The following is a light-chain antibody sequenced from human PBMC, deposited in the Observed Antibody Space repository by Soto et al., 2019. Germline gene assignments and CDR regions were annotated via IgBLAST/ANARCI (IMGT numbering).Light chain of an antibody. CDR1: QNLGTLY. J-gene: IGKJ1*01. CDR2: SAS. V-gene: IGKV3-20*01. CDR3: QQYAGSPRT. Sequence: EIVLTQSPGTLSLSPGERGTLSCRASQNLGTLYLAWFQQKSGQAPRLLIYSASRRATSIPDRFTGSGSGTDFTLTINRVEPEDFAVYFCQQYAGSPRTFGQGTKVDIK.